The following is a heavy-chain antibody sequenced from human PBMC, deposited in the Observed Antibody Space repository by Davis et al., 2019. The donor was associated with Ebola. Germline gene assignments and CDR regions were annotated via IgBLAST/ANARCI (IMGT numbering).Heavy chain of an antibody. J-gene: IGHJ3*02. Sequence: ASVKVSCKASGFIFIDYYMHWVRQAPGQGPEWMGWISLNSGSTKFSHKFQGRVTMTRDTSINTAHMELSDLRSDDTAVYYCAREIGVVVPGVMKDAFDIWGQGTMVTVSS. CDR1: GFIFIDYY. CDR3: AREIGVVVPGVMKDAFDI. CDR2: ISLNSGST. D-gene: IGHD2-2*01. V-gene: IGHV1-2*07.